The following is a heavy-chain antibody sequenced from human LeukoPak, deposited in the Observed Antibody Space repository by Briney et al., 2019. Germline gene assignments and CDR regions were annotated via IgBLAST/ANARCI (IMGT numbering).Heavy chain of an antibody. Sequence: GGSLRLSCAASGFTFSSYGMHWVRQAPGKGLEWVSAISGSGGSTYYADSVKGRFTISRDNSKNTLYLQMNSLRAEDTAVYYCAKRRVAAAGYFDYWGQGTLVTVSS. CDR3: AKRRVAAAGYFDY. CDR1: GFTFSSYG. V-gene: IGHV3-23*01. J-gene: IGHJ4*02. CDR2: ISGSGGST. D-gene: IGHD6-13*01.